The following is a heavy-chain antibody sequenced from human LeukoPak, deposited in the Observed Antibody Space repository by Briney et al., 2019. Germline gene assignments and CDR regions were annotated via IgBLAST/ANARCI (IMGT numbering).Heavy chain of an antibody. D-gene: IGHD6-6*01. CDR1: GYTFTSYD. J-gene: IGHJ5*02. CDR2: MNPNSGNT. V-gene: IGHV1-8*03. CDR3: ATSIELDNWFDP. Sequence: ASVKVSCKASGYTFTSYDINWVRQATGQGLEWMGWMNPNSGNTGYAQKFQGRVTITRNTSISTAYMELSSLRSEDTAVYYCATSIELDNWFDPWGQGTLVTVSS.